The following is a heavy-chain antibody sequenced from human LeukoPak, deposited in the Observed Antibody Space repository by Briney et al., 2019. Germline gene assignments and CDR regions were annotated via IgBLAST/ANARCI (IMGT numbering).Heavy chain of an antibody. CDR2: VSDDGNNI. V-gene: IGHV3-30*04. CDR3: VRDRDSTGYYDY. Sequence: GGSLRLSWAASGFTFSNYPMHWVRQARGRGLEWVAVVSDDGNNIYYADSVKGRFTISRDNSKNTLYLQTNSLRAEDTALYYCVRDRDSTGYYDYWGQGTLVTVSS. D-gene: IGHD3-22*01. J-gene: IGHJ4*02. CDR1: GFTFSNYP.